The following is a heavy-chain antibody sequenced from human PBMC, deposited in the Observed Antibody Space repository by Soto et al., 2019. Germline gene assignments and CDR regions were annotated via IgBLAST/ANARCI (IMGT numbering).Heavy chain of an antibody. V-gene: IGHV4-59*01. CDR3: ARVKLLWFDY. Sequence: PSETLSLSCTVSGGSISSYYWSWIRQPPGKGLGWIGYIYYSGSTNYNPSLKSRVTISVXXXXXXFXLXLXXXTAAETAVYYCARVKLLWFDYWGQGTLVTVSS. CDR2: IYYSGST. J-gene: IGHJ4*02. CDR1: GGSISSYY. D-gene: IGHD3-10*01.